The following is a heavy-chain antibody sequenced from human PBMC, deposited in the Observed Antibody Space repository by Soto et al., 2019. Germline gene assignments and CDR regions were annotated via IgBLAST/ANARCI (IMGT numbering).Heavy chain of an antibody. CDR2: IIPIFGTA. CDR1: GGTFSSYA. Sequence: QVQLVQSGAEVKKPGSSVKVSCKASGGTFSSYAISWVRQAPGQGLEWMGGIIPIFGTANYAQKFQGSVTISADKSTSPAYMELSSLRSEDTGVYYCARYTLVPAAPLFLGWFDPWGQGTLVTVSS. V-gene: IGHV1-69*06. CDR3: ARYTLVPAAPLFLGWFDP. D-gene: IGHD2-2*01. J-gene: IGHJ5*02.